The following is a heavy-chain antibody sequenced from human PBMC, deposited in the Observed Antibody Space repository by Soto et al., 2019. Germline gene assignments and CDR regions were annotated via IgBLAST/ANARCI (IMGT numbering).Heavy chain of an antibody. V-gene: IGHV1-69*18. CDR1: GGTFGNFA. Sequence: QVHLVQSGPEVKKPGSSVRVSCKASGGTFGNFAISWVRQAPGQGLEWMGSIIPIFGTRKYAQRFQGRVTITADESAGTAYMELTSLTSDETAVYYCARMTTMTTWGVNWFDRWGQGNLVTVSS. D-gene: IGHD4-17*01. CDR3: ARMTTMTTWGVNWFDR. J-gene: IGHJ5*02. CDR2: IIPIFGTR.